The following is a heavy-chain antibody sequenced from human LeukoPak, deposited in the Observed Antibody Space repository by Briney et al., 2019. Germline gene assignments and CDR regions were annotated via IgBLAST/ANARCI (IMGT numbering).Heavy chain of an antibody. CDR1: GYTFTGYY. CDR3: ARDRHDKPGSRGLVINYWFDP. D-gene: IGHD3/OR15-3a*01. V-gene: IGHV1-2*02. CDR2: INPNSGGT. J-gene: IGHJ5*02. Sequence: ASVKVSCKASGYTFTGYYMHWVRQAPGQGLEWMGWINPNSGGTNYAQKFQGRVTMTRDTSISTAYMELSRLRSNDTAVYYCARDRHDKPGSRGLVINYWFDPWGQGTLVTVSS.